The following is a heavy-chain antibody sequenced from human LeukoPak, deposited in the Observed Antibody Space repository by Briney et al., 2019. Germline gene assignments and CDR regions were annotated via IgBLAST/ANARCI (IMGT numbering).Heavy chain of an antibody. V-gene: IGHV1-2*02. CDR2: IKAESGRT. CDR1: GYMFTDYY. J-gene: IGHJ6*03. CDR3: ATKKYRYYYYYMDV. Sequence: ASVKVSCKASGYMFTDYYLHWVRQAPGQGLERMGWIKAESGRTHYAQKFQGGVTMTRDTSITTAYMELSSLRSEDTAVYYCATKKYRYYYYYMDVWGKGTTVTVSS. D-gene: IGHD1/OR15-1a*01.